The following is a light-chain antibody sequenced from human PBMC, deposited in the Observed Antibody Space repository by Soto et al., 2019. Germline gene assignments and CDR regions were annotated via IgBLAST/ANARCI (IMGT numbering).Light chain of an antibody. CDR1: QSISSW. CDR2: DAS. V-gene: IGKV1-5*01. CDR3: QQYNSYST. Sequence: DIQMTQSPSTLSASVGDRVTITCRASQSISSWLAWYQQKPGKAPKLLIYDASSLESGVPSRFSGSGSETEFTLTISSLQPDDFATYYYQQYNSYSTFGQGTKV. J-gene: IGKJ1*01.